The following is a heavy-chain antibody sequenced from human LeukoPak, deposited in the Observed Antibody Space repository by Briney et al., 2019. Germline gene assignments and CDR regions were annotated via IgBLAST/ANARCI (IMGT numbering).Heavy chain of an antibody. CDR3: ARGELRSGFDY. CDR2: ISSSSTYM. Sequence: GGSLRLSCAASGFTFSSYSMSWVRQAPGKGLEWVSSISSSSTYMYYADSVKGRFTISRDTAKNPLYLQMNSLRAEDTAVYFCARGELRSGFDYWGQGALVTVSS. J-gene: IGHJ4*02. D-gene: IGHD1-7*01. V-gene: IGHV3-21*01. CDR1: GFTFSSYS.